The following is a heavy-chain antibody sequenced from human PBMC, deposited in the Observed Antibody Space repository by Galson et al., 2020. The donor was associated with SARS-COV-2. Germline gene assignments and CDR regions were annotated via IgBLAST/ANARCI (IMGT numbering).Heavy chain of an antibody. V-gene: IGHV3-74*01. CDR1: GFTFSASW. Sequence: GSLRLSCAASGFTFSASWMHWVRQAPGTGLVYVSRLNPDGSVTAYADSVKGRFTISRDNAKNTLYLQMNSLRVEDTAVYYCATAHSSSANYIDPWGPGTLVTVSS. CDR2: LNPDGSVT. J-gene: IGHJ5*02. CDR3: ATAHSSSANYIDP. D-gene: IGHD6-13*01.